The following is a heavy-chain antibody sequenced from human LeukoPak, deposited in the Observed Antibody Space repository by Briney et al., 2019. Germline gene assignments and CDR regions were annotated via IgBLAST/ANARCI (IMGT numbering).Heavy chain of an antibody. CDR3: AKSNGYGLVDI. V-gene: IGHV4-39*07. CDR2: IFYSGST. CDR1: GGSISTSNYY. J-gene: IGHJ3*02. D-gene: IGHD3-10*01. Sequence: SETLSLTCTVSGGSISTSNYYWGWIRQPPGKGLEWIGNIFYSGSTYYSPSLKSRVTISLDTSRNQFSLKLNSVTAADTAVHYCAKSNGYGLVDIWGRGTMVTVSS.